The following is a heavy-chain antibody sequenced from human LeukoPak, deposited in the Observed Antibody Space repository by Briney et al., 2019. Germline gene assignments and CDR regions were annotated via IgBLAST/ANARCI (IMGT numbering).Heavy chain of an antibody. CDR1: GYSFTNYW. V-gene: IGHV5-51*01. CDR3: ARQPNWGLGDDY. J-gene: IGHJ4*02. Sequence: GESLKISCKGSGYSFTNYWIGWVRQMPGKGLEWMGIIYPGGSHIRYSPSFQGQVTISADKSISTAYLQWSSLKASDTALYYCARQPNWGLGDDYRGQGTLVTLSS. CDR2: IYPGGSHI. D-gene: IGHD7-27*01.